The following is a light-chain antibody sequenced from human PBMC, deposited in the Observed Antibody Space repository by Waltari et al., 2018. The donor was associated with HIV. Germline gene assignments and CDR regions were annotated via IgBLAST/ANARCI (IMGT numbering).Light chain of an antibody. CDR2: EVT. J-gene: IGLJ2*01. V-gene: IGLV2-14*01. Sequence: QSALTQPASVSGSPGQSIAIPCTGTRSDVGGYNYVSWYQQHPGKAPQLIIYEVTSRPSGVSHRFSGSKSGNTASLTISGLQAEDETDYYCASYVTGGTVIFGGGTKLTVV. CDR3: ASYVTGGTVI. CDR1: RSDVGGYNY.